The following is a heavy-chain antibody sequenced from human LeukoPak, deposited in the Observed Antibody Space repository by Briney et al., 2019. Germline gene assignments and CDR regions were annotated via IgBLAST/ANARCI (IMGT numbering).Heavy chain of an antibody. J-gene: IGHJ5*02. V-gene: IGHV3-30*04. Sequence: PGGSLRLSCAASGFTFSSYAMSWVRQAPGKGLEWVAVISYDGSNKYYADSVKGRFTISRDNSKNTLYLQMNSLRAEDTAVYYCARGGGSGSRGWFDPWGQGTLVTVSS. CDR3: ARGGGSGSRGWFDP. D-gene: IGHD3-10*01. CDR1: GFTFSSYA. CDR2: ISYDGSNK.